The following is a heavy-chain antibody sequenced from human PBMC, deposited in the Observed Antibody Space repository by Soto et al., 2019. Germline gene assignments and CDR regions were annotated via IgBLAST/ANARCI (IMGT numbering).Heavy chain of an antibody. CDR1: GFTFNSYG. J-gene: IGHJ4*02. D-gene: IGHD3-16*01. CDR2: IWYDGSNK. CDR3: AREDRLGELDY. V-gene: IGHV3-33*01. Sequence: QVQMVESGGGVVQPGRSLRLSCAASGFTFNSYGMHWVRQAPGKGLEWVAVIWYDGSNKYYADSVKGRFTISRDNSKNTLYLQMNSLRAEDTAVYYCAREDRLGELDYWGQGTLVTVSS.